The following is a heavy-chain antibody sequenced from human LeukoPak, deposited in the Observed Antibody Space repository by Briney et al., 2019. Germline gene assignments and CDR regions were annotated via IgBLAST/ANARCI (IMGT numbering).Heavy chain of an antibody. D-gene: IGHD2-2*01. V-gene: IGHV3-64D*06. CDR1: GFTFSSYA. CDR3: VKDWKGCAGTSCSDLLAC. J-gene: IGHJ4*02. CDR2: VNSNGGST. Sequence: GVSLRLSCTASGFTFSSYAMHWVHQAPGKGLVCVSAVNSNGGSTFYADSVKRRYTISRDNSKNTLYLQTSSLRVEDTGVYYCVKDWKGCAGTSCSDLLACWGQGSLVTVSS.